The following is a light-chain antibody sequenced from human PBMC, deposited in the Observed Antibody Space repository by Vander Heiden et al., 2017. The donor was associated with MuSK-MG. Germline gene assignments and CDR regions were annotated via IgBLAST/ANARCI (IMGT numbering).Light chain of an antibody. V-gene: IGLV2-14*03. Sequence: QSALTQPASVSGSPGRPLTIPCTGTSSDVGGYNYVSWYQQHPGKAPKLMIYDVSNRPSGVSNRFSGSKSGNTASLTISGLQAEDEADYYCRSYTSNSTLYVFGTGTKVTVL. CDR1: SSDVGGYNY. CDR3: RSYTSNSTLYV. J-gene: IGLJ1*01. CDR2: DVS.